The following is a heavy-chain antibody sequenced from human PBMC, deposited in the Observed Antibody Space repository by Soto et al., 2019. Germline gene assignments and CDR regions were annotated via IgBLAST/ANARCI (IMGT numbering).Heavy chain of an antibody. CDR3: ARDGAIRKFVLMVYATRFDP. Sequence: ASVKVSCKASGYTFTSYAMHWVRQAPGQRLEWMGWINAGNGNTKYSQKLQGRVTITRDTSASTAYMELSSLRSEDTAVYYCARDGAIRKFVLMVYATRFDPWGQGTLVTVSS. D-gene: IGHD2-8*01. CDR2: INAGNGNT. J-gene: IGHJ5*02. CDR1: GYTFTSYA. V-gene: IGHV1-3*01.